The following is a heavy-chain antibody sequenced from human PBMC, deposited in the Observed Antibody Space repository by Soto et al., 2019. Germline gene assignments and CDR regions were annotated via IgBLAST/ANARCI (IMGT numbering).Heavy chain of an antibody. CDR1: GGTFSSYA. Sequence: SVKVSCKASGGTFSSYAISRVRQAPGQGLEWMGGIIPIFGTANYAQKFQGRVTITADESTSTAYMELSSLRSEDTAVYYCATPQEGYCSGGSCGLDYWGQGTLVTVSS. CDR3: ATPQEGYCSGGSCGLDY. J-gene: IGHJ4*02. CDR2: IIPIFGTA. V-gene: IGHV1-69*13. D-gene: IGHD2-15*01.